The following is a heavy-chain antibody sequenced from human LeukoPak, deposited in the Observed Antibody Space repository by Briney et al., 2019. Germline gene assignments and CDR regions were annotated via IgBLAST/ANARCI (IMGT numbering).Heavy chain of an antibody. CDR2: IIPIFGTA. J-gene: IGHJ6*02. CDR3: ARGDYDFWSGNYGMDV. CDR1: GGTFISYA. D-gene: IGHD3-3*01. Sequence: SVKVSCKASGGTFISYAISWVRQAPGQGLEWMGGIIPIFGTANYAQKFQGRVTITADESTSTAYMELSSLRSEDTAVYYCARGDYDFWSGNYGMDVWGQGTTVTVSS. V-gene: IGHV1-69*13.